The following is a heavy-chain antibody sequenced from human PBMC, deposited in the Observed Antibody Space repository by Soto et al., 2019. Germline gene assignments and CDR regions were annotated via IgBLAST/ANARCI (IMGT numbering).Heavy chain of an antibody. Sequence: GASVKVSCKASGGTFSSYAISWVRQAPGQGLEWMGGIIPIFGTANYAQKFQGRVTITADESTSTAYMELSSLRSEDTAVYYCAFQVVPAAMRPGWFDPWGQGTLVTVSS. D-gene: IGHD2-2*01. V-gene: IGHV1-69*13. J-gene: IGHJ5*02. CDR1: GGTFSSYA. CDR3: AFQVVPAAMRPGWFDP. CDR2: IIPIFGTA.